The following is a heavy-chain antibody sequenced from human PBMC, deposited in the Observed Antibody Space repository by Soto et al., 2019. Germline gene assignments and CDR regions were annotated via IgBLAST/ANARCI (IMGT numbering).Heavy chain of an antibody. CDR3: ARDQEGNWFDP. J-gene: IGHJ5*02. CDR1: GGSVSSGSYY. CDR2: IYYSGST. Sequence: SETLSLTCTVSGGSVSSGSYYWSWIRQAPGKGLEWNGHIYYSGSTTYNPSLRSRVSISVDTSKKQFSLKMSSVTAADTAVYYCARDQEGNWFDPWGQGTLVTV. V-gene: IGHV4-61*01.